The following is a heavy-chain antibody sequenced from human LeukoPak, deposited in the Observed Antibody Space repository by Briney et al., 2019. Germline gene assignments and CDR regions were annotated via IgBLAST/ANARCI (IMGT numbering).Heavy chain of an antibody. CDR2: IFYRGST. V-gene: IGHV4-39*07. CDR3: ARSAIDAFDI. CDR1: GGSISSRSYY. Sequence: PAETLSLTCTVSGGSISSRSYYWGWLRQPPGKGLEWIASIFYRGSTYDNPSLKSRVTISVDTSKSQFSLKLSTVTAADTAVYYGARSAIDAFDIWGQGTMVTVS. D-gene: IGHD6-25*01. J-gene: IGHJ3*02.